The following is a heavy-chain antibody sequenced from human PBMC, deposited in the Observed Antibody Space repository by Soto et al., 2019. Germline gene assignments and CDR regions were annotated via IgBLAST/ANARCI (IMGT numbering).Heavy chain of an antibody. V-gene: IGHV3-30*18. J-gene: IGHJ6*02. D-gene: IGHD2-2*01. CDR2: ISYDGINK. CDR1: GFTFSTYG. CDR3: AKGQHCSTTSCYFYHYGMDV. Sequence: QVQLVESGGGVVQPGRSLRLSCVASGFTFSTYGMHWVRQAPGKGLEWVAVISYDGINKYYADSVKGRLTISRDNYKNTVYLQMNSLRGEDTAVYYCAKGQHCSTTSCYFYHYGMDVWGQGTTVAVSS.